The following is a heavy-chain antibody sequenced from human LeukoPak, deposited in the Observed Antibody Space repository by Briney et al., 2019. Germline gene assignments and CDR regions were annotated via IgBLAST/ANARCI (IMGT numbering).Heavy chain of an antibody. CDR2: INHSGST. V-gene: IGHV4-34*01. Sequence: SETLSLTCAVYGGSFSGYYWNWIRQSPGKGLEWIGEINHSGSTNYNPSLDGRVTISVDTSKNQFSLKLNSVTAAHTAVYYCARRGRQFCSGGHRYRTSAFDICSQGTMVTVSS. CDR3: ARRGRQFCSGGHRYRTSAFDI. J-gene: IGHJ3*02. CDR1: GGSFSGYY. D-gene: IGHD2-15*01.